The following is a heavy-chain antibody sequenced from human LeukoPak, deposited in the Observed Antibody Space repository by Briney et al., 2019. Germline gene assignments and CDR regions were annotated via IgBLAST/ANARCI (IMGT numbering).Heavy chain of an antibody. V-gene: IGHV3-21*04. CDR1: GFTFSSYS. CDR3: AKDRPYGDYDPGEAFDI. CDR2: ISSSSSYI. Sequence: GSLRLSCAASGFTFSSYSMNWVRQAPGKGLEWVSSISSSSSYIYYADSVKGRFTISRDNSKNTLYLQMNSLRAEDTAVYYCAKDRPYGDYDPGEAFDIWGQGTMVTVSS. J-gene: IGHJ3*02. D-gene: IGHD4-17*01.